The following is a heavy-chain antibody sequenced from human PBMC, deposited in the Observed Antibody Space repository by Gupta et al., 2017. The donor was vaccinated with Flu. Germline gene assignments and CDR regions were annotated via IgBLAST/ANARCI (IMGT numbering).Heavy chain of an antibody. CDR1: GASVRGHY. CDR2: TYHSGST. D-gene: IGHD7-27*01. CDR3: VHMNRGPLGFFDS. J-gene: IGHJ4*02. Sequence: QVQLQESGPGLVKPSETLSLTCNVSGASVRGHYWSWIRQPPGKGLEWIGFTYHSGSTNYNPSLQGRVAISVDTSKNHLFLSLFSVTAADTATYYCVHMNRGPLGFFDSWGQGVLATVSS. V-gene: IGHV4-59*02.